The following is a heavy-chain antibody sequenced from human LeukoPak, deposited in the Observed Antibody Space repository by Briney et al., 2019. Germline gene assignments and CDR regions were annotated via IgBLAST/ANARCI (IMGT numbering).Heavy chain of an antibody. Sequence: PETLSLTCTLSGGSISSSSYYWGWIRQPPGKGLEWIGSIYYSRRTCYNPSLKSRVTISVDTSKNQFSLKRSSVTAADTAVYYCAIGGSSGYSLLYYFDYWGQGTLVTVSS. CDR3: AIGGSSGYSLLYYFDY. J-gene: IGHJ4*02. CDR1: GGSISSSSYY. CDR2: IYYSRRT. V-gene: IGHV4-39*01. D-gene: IGHD3-22*01.